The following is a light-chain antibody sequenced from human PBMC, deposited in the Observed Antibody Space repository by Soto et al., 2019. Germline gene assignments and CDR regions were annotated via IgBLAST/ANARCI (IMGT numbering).Light chain of an antibody. Sequence: DIQMTQYPSSLSASVGDRVTITCRASQNISNYLNWYQQKPGKAPKLLIYAASSLRSGVPSRFSGSGSGADFTLTFSSLQPEDFATYYCQQSYSNPLTFGGGTKVDIK. CDR1: QNISNY. CDR2: AAS. J-gene: IGKJ4*01. V-gene: IGKV1-39*01. CDR3: QQSYSNPLT.